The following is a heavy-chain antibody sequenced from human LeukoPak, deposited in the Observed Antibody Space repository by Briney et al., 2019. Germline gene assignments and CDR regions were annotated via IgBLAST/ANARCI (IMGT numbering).Heavy chain of an antibody. CDR3: ARGFMAYSSSWYVQYYYFDY. J-gene: IGHJ4*02. CDR1: GGSFSGYY. V-gene: IGHV4-34*01. D-gene: IGHD6-13*01. Sequence: PSETLSLTCAVYGGSFSGYYWSWIRQPPGKGLEWIGEINHSGSTNYNPSLKSRVTISVDTSKNQFSLKLSSVTAADTAVYYCARGFMAYSSSWYVQYYYFDYWGQGTLVTVSS. CDR2: INHSGST.